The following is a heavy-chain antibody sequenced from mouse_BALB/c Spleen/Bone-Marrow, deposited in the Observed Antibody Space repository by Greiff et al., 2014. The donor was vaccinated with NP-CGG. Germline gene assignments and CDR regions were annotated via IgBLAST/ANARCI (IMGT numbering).Heavy chain of an antibody. D-gene: IGHD1-1*01. CDR2: IDTSDSYT. J-gene: IGHJ2*01. Sequence: QVQLQQPGAELVMPGASVKMSCKASGYTFTDYWMHWVKQRPGQGLEWIGAIDTSDSYTSYNQKFKGKATLTVDESSSTAYMQLSSLTSEDSAVYYCARRGVYYYGSFDYWGQDTTLTVSS. CDR1: GYTFTDYW. CDR3: ARRGVYYYGSFDY. V-gene: IGHV1-69*01.